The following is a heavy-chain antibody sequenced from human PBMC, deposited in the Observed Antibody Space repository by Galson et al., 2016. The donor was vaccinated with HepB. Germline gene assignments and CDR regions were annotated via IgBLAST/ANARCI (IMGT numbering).Heavy chain of an antibody. CDR3: AKGQHAVMVTKYSDSSGPFDQ. Sequence: SLRLSCAASAFSFSSFAMSWVRQAPGKGLEWVSTISSGAVDTYYADSVKGRFTISRDNSKNTLYLQMNSLRAEDTAVYYCAKGQHAVMVTKYSDSSGPFDQWGQGTLVT. CDR2: ISSGAVDT. D-gene: IGHD3-22*01. J-gene: IGHJ4*02. V-gene: IGHV3-23*01. CDR1: AFSFSSFA.